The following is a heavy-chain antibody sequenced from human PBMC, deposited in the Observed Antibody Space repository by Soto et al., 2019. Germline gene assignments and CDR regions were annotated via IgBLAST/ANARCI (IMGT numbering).Heavy chain of an antibody. V-gene: IGHV3-15*07. Sequence: GGSLRLSCAASGFTFSNAWMNWVRQAPGKGLEWVGRIKSKTDGGTTDYAAPVKGRFTISRDDSKNTLYLQMNSLKTEDTAVYYCTSPGSTYDFWSDSDVGMDVWGQGTTVTVSS. CDR3: TSPGSTYDFWSDSDVGMDV. CDR2: IKSKTDGGTT. J-gene: IGHJ6*02. D-gene: IGHD3-3*01. CDR1: GFTFSNAW.